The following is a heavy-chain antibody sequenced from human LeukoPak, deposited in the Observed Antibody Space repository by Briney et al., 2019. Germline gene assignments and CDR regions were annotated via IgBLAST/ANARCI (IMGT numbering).Heavy chain of an antibody. Sequence: GSLRLSCAASGFTFSSYAMSWVRQAPGKGLEWVSAISGSGGSTYYADSVKGRFTISRDNSKNTLYLQMNSLRAEDTAVYYCAKRPRDCSSTSCATTDYWGQGTLVTVSS. CDR1: GFTFSSYA. CDR2: ISGSGGST. CDR3: AKRPRDCSSTSCATTDY. V-gene: IGHV3-23*01. J-gene: IGHJ4*02. D-gene: IGHD2-2*01.